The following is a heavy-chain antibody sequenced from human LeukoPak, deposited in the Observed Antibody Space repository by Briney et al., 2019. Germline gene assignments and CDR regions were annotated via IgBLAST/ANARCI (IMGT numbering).Heavy chain of an antibody. J-gene: IGHJ4*02. V-gene: IGHV3-21*01. CDR1: GFTFSSYS. Sequence: GGSLRLSCAASGFTFSSYSMNWVRQAPGKGLEWVSSISSSSSYIYYADSVKGRFTISRDNAKNSLYLQMNSLRAEDTAVYYCARVKGSSWYLGDYWGQGTLVTVSS. CDR3: ARVKGSSWYLGDY. D-gene: IGHD6-13*01. CDR2: ISSSSSYI.